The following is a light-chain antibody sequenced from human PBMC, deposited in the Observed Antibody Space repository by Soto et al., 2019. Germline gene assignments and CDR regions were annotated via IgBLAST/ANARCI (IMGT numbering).Light chain of an antibody. V-gene: IGLV1-44*01. CDR1: SSNIGSNA. CDR2: SDN. J-gene: IGLJ3*02. CDR3: AAWDDSLSGPV. Sequence: QSVLTQPPSASGTPGQRVTISCSGSSSNIGSNAVNWYQQLPGTAPKLFIYSDNQRPSGVPDRVSGSKSATSASLAISGLQSDDEADYYCAAWDDSLSGPVLGGGTKLTVL.